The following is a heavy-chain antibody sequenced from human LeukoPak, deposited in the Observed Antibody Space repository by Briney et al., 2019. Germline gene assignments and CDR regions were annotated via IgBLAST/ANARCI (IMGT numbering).Heavy chain of an antibody. D-gene: IGHD3-22*01. CDR2: ISYDGSNK. CDR1: GFTFSSYE. V-gene: IGHV3-30*04. Sequence: GGSLRLSCAASGFTFSSYEMNWVRRAPGKGLEWVAVISYDGSNKYYADSVKGRFTISRDNSKNTLYLQMNSLRAEDTAVYYCARVPYYDSSGYYDYWGQGTLVTVSS. J-gene: IGHJ4*02. CDR3: ARVPYYDSSGYYDY.